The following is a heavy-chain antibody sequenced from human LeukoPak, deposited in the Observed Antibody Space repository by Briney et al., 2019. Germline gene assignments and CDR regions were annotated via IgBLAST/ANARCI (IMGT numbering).Heavy chain of an antibody. CDR3: VMTIYSGYDFDC. CDR1: GFTFSNYA. D-gene: IGHD5-12*01. CDR2: ISSHGGST. J-gene: IGHJ5*01. Sequence: GGSLRLSCSASGFTFSNYAMHWVRQAPGKGLEYVSAISSHGGSTYYADSVKGRFTISRDNSKNTLYLQMSSLRAEDTAVYYCVMTIYSGYDFDCWGQGTLVTVSS. V-gene: IGHV3-64D*09.